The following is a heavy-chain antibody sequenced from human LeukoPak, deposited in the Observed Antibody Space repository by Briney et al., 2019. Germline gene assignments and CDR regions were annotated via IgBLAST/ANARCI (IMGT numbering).Heavy chain of an antibody. V-gene: IGHV4-59*08. Sequence: SETLSLTCTVSGGSISSCYWSWIRQPPGKGLEWIGYIYYSGSTNYNPSLKSRVTISVDTSKNQFSLKLSSVTAADTAVYFCARLGTATTIGSDCWGQGTLVTVSP. CDR1: GGSISSCY. CDR3: ARLGTATTIGSDC. D-gene: IGHD4-17*01. CDR2: IYYSGST. J-gene: IGHJ4*02.